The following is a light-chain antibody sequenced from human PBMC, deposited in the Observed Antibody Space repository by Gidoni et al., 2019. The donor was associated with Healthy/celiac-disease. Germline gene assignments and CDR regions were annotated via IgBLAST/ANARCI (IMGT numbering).Light chain of an antibody. CDR1: QSVSSSY. Sequence: EIVLTQSPGTLSLSPGERATLSCRASQSVSSSYLAWYQQKPGQAPRLLIYGASSRATGIPDRFSGSGSGTDFTLTISRLGPEDFAVYYCQQYGSSPPVTFGPXTKVDIK. CDR2: GAS. J-gene: IGKJ3*01. V-gene: IGKV3-20*01. CDR3: QQYGSSPPVT.